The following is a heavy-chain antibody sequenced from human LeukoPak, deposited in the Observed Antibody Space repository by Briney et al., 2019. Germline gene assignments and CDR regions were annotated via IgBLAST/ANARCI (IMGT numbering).Heavy chain of an antibody. CDR1: GFTFSDYW. J-gene: IGHJ4*02. CDR3: VRDGGVSGYDLLDY. Sequence: SGGSLRLSCAASGFTFSDYWMTWVRLAPGKGLEWVAHINQDGSEEHYMDSAKARFTISRDNAKNSLSLQMNGLRAEDTAVYYCVRDGGVSGYDLLDYWGQGTLVTVSS. V-gene: IGHV3-7*01. CDR2: INQDGSEE. D-gene: IGHD5-12*01.